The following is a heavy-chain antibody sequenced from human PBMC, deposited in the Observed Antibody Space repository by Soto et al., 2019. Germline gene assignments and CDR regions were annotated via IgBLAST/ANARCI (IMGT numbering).Heavy chain of an antibody. CDR2: ISSDGNHK. V-gene: IGHV3-30*09. J-gene: IGHJ4*02. CDR1: GFSVSAYT. D-gene: IGHD1-1*01. Sequence: QVQLVESGGGVVQPGRSLRLSCAASGFSVSAYTVHWVRQAPGKGLEWVAVISSDGNHKYYTDSVKGRFAISRDTSTNTVFLQMNSLGPEDTAVYYCARWEQPLFKYWGQGTLVTVSS. CDR3: ARWEQPLFKY.